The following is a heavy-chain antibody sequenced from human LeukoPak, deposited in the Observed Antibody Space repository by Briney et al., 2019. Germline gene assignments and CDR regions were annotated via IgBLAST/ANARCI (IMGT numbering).Heavy chain of an antibody. CDR2: ISYDGSNK. Sequence: GGSLRLSCAASGFTFSSYAMHWVRQAPGKGLEWVAVISYDGSNKYYADSVKGRFTISRDNSKNTLYLQMNSLRAEDTAVYYCARGTYYGSDLDYWGQGTLVTVSS. J-gene: IGHJ4*02. V-gene: IGHV3-30-3*01. D-gene: IGHD3-10*01. CDR3: ARGTYYGSDLDY. CDR1: GFTFSSYA.